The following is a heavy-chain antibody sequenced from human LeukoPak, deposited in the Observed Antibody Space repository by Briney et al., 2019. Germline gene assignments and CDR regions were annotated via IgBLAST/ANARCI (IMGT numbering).Heavy chain of an antibody. V-gene: IGHV4-34*01. CDR1: GFTFGDYA. J-gene: IGHJ4*02. CDR2: INHSGST. CDR3: ARRTGTYPVVVTAYFDY. D-gene: IGHD2-21*02. Sequence: GSLRLSCTGSGFTFGDYAISWVREAPGKALEWIGEINHSGSTNHNPSLNSRVTIPVDTSKNQFSLKLSSVTAADTAVYYCARRTGTYPVVVTAYFDYWGQGTLVTVSS.